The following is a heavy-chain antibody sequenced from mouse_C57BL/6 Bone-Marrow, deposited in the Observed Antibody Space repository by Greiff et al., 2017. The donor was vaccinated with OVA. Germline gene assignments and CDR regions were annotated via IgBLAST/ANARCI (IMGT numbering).Heavy chain of an antibody. J-gene: IGHJ1*03. CDR3: ARHYGSSSWYFDV. Sequence: QVQLKQSGPGLVAPSQSLSITCTVSGFSLTSYGVHWVRQPPGKGLEWLVVIWSDGSTTYNSALKSRLSISKDNSKSQVFLKMNSLQTDDTAMYYCARHYGSSSWYFDVWGTGTTVTVSS. CDR2: IWSDGST. D-gene: IGHD1-1*01. V-gene: IGHV2-6-1*01. CDR1: GFSLTSYG.